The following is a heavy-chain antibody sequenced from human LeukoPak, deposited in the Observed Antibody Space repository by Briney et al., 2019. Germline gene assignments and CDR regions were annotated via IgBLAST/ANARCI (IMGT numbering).Heavy chain of an antibody. V-gene: IGHV4-34*01. CDR3: ARAGNMGSGWYRDY. CDR1: GGSFSGYY. CDR2: INHSGST. D-gene: IGHD6-19*01. J-gene: IGHJ4*02. Sequence: SETLSLTCAVYGGSFSGYYWSWIRQPPGKGLEWIGEINHSGSTNYNPSLKSRVAISVDTSKNQFSLKLSSVTAADTAVYYCARAGNMGSGWYRDYWGQGTLVTVSS.